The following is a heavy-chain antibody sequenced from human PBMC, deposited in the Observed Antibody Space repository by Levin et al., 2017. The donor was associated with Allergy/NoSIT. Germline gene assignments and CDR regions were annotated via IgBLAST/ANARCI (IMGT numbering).Heavy chain of an antibody. CDR2: INPNSGGT. Sequence: ASVKVSCKTSGDTFIGYYIHWVRQAPGQGLEWMGWINPNSGGTNYAQKFQGRVTMTRDTSINTAYMELRRLRSDDTAVYYCARDRERYSYGYVYYFYGVDVWGQGTTVTVSS. J-gene: IGHJ6*02. CDR3: ARDRERYSYGYVYYFYGVDV. D-gene: IGHD5-18*01. V-gene: IGHV1-2*02. CDR1: GDTFIGYY.